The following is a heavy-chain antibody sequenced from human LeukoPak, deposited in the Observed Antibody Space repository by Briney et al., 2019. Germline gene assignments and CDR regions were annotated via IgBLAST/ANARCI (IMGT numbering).Heavy chain of an antibody. Sequence: GASVKVSCKASGYTFTRYYMHWVRQAPGQGLEWMGWINPNSGGTNYAQKFQGRVTMTRDTSISTAYLELSRLRSDDTAVYYCASRLLRFLEWLGDQGDYYYGMDVWGQGTTVTVSS. CDR1: GYTFTRYY. D-gene: IGHD3-3*01. V-gene: IGHV1-2*02. CDR2: INPNSGGT. CDR3: ASRLLRFLEWLGDQGDYYYGMDV. J-gene: IGHJ6*02.